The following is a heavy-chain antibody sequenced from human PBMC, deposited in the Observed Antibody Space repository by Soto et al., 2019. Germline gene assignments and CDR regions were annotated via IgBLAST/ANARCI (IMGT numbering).Heavy chain of an antibody. Sequence: QMQLVQSGPEVKKPGTSVKVSCKASGFTFTSSAVQWVRQARGQRLEWIGWIVVGSGNTNYAQKFQERVTITRDMSTSTAYMELSSLRSEDTAVYYCAAGDSSGWYVSDYWGQGTLVTVSS. D-gene: IGHD6-19*01. CDR3: AAGDSSGWYVSDY. J-gene: IGHJ4*02. V-gene: IGHV1-58*01. CDR2: IVVGSGNT. CDR1: GFTFTSSA.